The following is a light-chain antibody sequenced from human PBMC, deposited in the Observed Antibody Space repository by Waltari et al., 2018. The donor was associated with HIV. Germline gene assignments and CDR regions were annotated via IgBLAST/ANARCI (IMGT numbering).Light chain of an antibody. CDR1: SSDIGTYNH. Sequence: QSALTQPASVSGSLGQSITISCIGSSSDIGTYNHVSWYQQYPDKAPLLLIRDVNTPHSGIPFRFSASKSGKTATLTISGLRAEDEADYYCSSYITTGTILFGGGTKVTVL. CDR2: DVN. V-gene: IGLV2-14*03. J-gene: IGLJ3*02. CDR3: SSYITTGTIL.